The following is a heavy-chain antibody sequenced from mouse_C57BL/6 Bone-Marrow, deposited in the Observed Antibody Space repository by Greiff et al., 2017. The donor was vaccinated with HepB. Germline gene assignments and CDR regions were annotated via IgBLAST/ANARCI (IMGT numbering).Heavy chain of an antibody. J-gene: IGHJ4*01. V-gene: IGHV1-64*01. Sequence: QVQLQQPGAELVKPGASVKLSCKASGYTFTSYWMHWVKQRPGQGLEWIGMIDPNSGSTNYNEKFKSKATLTVDKSSSTAYMQLSSLTSEDSAVYYCANEGHTAQAGDAKDYWDRGTAVTVTA. CDR3: ANEGHTAQAGDAKDY. D-gene: IGHD3-2*02. CDR2: IDPNSGST. CDR1: GYTFTSYW.